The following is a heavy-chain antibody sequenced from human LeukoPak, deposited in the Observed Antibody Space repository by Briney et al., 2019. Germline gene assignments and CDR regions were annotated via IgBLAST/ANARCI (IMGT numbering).Heavy chain of an antibody. D-gene: IGHD2-2*01. CDR3: AKEGGGQLAIYYYYYMDV. CDR1: GFTFSSYA. J-gene: IGHJ6*03. V-gene: IGHV3-30-3*01. Sequence: GGSLRLSCAASGFTFSSYAMHWVRQAPGKGPEWVAVISYDGSNKYYADSVKGRFTISRDNSKNTLYLQMNSLRAEDTAVYYCAKEGGGQLAIYYYYYMDVWGKGTTVTVSS. CDR2: ISYDGSNK.